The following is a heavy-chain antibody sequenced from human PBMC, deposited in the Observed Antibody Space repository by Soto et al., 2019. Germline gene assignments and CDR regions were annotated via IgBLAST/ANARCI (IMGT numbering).Heavy chain of an antibody. J-gene: IGHJ1*01. CDR3: ANRDGSYVQH. D-gene: IGHD6-19*01. CDR1: GGSISSSNNY. Sequence: QLQLQESGPGLVKPSETLSLTCTVSGGSISSSNNYWGWIRQPPGKGLEWIGTISYSGSTYYNPSLKIRVTMSVDTSRNQLSLILNSVTAADTAVYYCANRDGSYVQHWGQGTLVTASS. V-gene: IGHV4-39*01. CDR2: ISYSGST.